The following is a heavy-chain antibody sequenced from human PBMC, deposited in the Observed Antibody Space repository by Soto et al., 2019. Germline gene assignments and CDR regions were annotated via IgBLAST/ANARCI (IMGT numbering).Heavy chain of an antibody. D-gene: IGHD3-3*01. CDR1: GGTFGSYA. J-gene: IGHJ6*02. CDR3: ARGIFWSGQRYYYYYGMDV. V-gene: IGHV1-69*13. CDR2: IIPIFGTA. Sequence: SVKVSCKASGGTFGSYAISWVRQAPGQGLEWMGGIIPIFGTANYAQKFQGRVTITADESTSTAYMELSSLRSEDTAVYYCARGIFWSGQRYYYYYGMDVWGQGTTVTVSS.